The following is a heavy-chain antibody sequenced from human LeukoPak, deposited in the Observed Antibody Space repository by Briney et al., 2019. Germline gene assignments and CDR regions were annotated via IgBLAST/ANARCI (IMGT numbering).Heavy chain of an antibody. CDR1: VGSIISTY. D-gene: IGHD3-22*01. J-gene: IGHJ4*02. Sequence: SETLSLTCTVSVGSIISTYWSWIRQPPGKGLEYIGYIYHSGSTNYNPSLKSRVTISLDTSKNQFSLRLSSVTAADTAVYYCARLYYESSGYWVFDYWGQGTLVAVSS. CDR2: IYHSGST. V-gene: IGHV4-59*08. CDR3: ARLYYESSGYWVFDY.